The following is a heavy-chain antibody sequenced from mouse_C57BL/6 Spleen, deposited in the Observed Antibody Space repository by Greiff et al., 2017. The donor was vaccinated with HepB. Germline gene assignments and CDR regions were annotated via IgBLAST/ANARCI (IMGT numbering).Heavy chain of an antibody. V-gene: IGHV1-76*01. D-gene: IGHD1-1*01. CDR2: IYPGSGNT. Sequence: VQLQQSGAELVRPGASVKLSCKASGYTFTDSYINWVKQRPGQGLEWIARIYPGSGNTYYNEKFKGKATLTAEKSSSTAYMQLSSLTSEDSAVYFGAREGFTTVVARGFAYWGQGTLVTVSA. CDR3: AREGFTTVVARGFAY. CDR1: GYTFTDSY. J-gene: IGHJ3*01.